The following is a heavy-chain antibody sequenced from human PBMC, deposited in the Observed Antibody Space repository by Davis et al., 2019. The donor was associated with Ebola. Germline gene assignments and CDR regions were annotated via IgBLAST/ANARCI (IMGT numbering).Heavy chain of an antibody. CDR2: IYYRGST. CDR1: GGSVSTYY. Sequence: MPSETLSLTCTVSGGSVSTYYWSWIRQPPGKGLEWIGYIYYRGSTNYNPSLKSRVTISVDTSKNQFSLKLSSVTAADTAVYYCARGIVATITDYWGQGTLVTVSS. D-gene: IGHD5-12*01. CDR3: ARGIVATITDY. J-gene: IGHJ4*02. V-gene: IGHV4-59*02.